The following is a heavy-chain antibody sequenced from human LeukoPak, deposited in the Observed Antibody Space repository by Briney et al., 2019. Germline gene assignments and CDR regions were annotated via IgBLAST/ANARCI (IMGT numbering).Heavy chain of an antibody. CDR2: IKQDGSEK. V-gene: IGHV3-7*01. D-gene: IGHD3-3*01. J-gene: IGHJ6*03. CDR3: ARTQGVKFLRYYYYMDV. CDR1: GFTFSNAW. Sequence: GGSLRLSCAASGFTFSNAWMSWVRQAPGKGLEWVAHIKQDGSEKYYVDSAKGRFTISRDNAKNSLYLQMNNLRAEDTAVYYCARTQGVKFLRYYYYMDVWGKGTTVTVSS.